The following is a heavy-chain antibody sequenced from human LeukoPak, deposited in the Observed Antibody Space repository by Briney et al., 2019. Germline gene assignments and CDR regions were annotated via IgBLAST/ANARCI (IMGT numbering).Heavy chain of an antibody. CDR1: GFTFSSYS. J-gene: IGHJ4*02. CDR2: ISSSSYI. D-gene: IGHD6-13*01. CDR3: ARDLGIAAAGGDY. V-gene: IGHV3-21*01. Sequence: GGSLRLSCAASGFTFSSYSMNWVRQAPGKGLEWVSSISSSSYIYYADSVKGRFTISRDNAKNSLYLQMNSLRAEDTAVYYCARDLGIAAAGGDYWGQGTLVTVSS.